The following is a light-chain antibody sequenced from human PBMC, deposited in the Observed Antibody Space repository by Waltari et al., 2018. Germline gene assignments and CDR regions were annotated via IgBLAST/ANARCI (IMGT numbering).Light chain of an antibody. J-gene: IGLJ2*01. V-gene: IGLV3-25*03. CDR1: ALAKQF. CDR2: KDT. CDR3: QSVDSRITYVV. Sequence: YELTQPPSVSVSPGQTARITCSGDALAKQFASWYQQKPGQAPVMGIYKDTERPTGTPERFSCSSSGTTVTLTISGVQAEDEADYYCQSVDSRITYVVFGGGTKVTVL.